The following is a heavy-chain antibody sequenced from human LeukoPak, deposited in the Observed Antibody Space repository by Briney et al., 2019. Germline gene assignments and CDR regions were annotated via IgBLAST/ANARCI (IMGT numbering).Heavy chain of an antibody. CDR2: ISSSSSYI. CDR1: GFTFSSYS. V-gene: IGHV3-21*01. Sequence: GGSLRLSCAASGFTFSSYSMNWVRQAPGKGLEWVSSISSSSSYIYYADSVKGRFTISRDNAKNSLYLQMNSLRAEDTAVYYCARPMTTGDPKVVDPWGQGTLVTVSS. J-gene: IGHJ5*02. CDR3: ARPMTTGDPKVVDP. D-gene: IGHD4-17*01.